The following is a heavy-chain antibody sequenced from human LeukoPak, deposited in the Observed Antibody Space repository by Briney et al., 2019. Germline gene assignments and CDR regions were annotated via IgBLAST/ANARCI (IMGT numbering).Heavy chain of an antibody. CDR3: ARVWARDGYKPPRAFDY. V-gene: IGHV4-34*01. D-gene: IGHD5-24*01. Sequence: SSETLSLTCAVYGGSFSGYYWSWIRQPPGKGLEWIGEINHSGSTNYNPSLKSRVTISVDTSKNQFSLKLSSVTAADTAVYYCARVWARDGYKPPRAFDYWGQGTLVTVSS. J-gene: IGHJ4*02. CDR2: INHSGST. CDR1: GGSFSGYY.